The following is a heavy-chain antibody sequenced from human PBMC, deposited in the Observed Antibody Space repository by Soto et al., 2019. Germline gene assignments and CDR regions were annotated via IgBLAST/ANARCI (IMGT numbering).Heavy chain of an antibody. CDR2: ISGSGGST. V-gene: IGHV3-23*04. D-gene: IGHD3-3*01. Sequence: EVQLVESGGGLVQPGGSLRLSCAASGFTFSSYEMNWVRQAPGKGLEWVSAISGSGGSTYYADSVKGRFTISRDNSKNTLYLQMNSLRAEDTAVYYCAKEVDDFWSGYYSYFDYWGQGTLVTVSS. J-gene: IGHJ4*02. CDR1: GFTFSSYE. CDR3: AKEVDDFWSGYYSYFDY.